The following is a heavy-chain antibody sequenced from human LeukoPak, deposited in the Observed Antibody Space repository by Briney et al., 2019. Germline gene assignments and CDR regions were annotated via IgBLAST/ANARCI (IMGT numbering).Heavy chain of an antibody. CDR2: INWNGGST. CDR1: GFTFYDHG. D-gene: IGHD3-22*01. CDR3: ARDRDYYDSSGYYAHYLDY. Sequence: PGGSLRLSCAASGFTFYDHGMSWVRQAPGKGLEWVSGINWNGGSTGYADSVKGRFTISRDNAKNSLYLQMNSLRAEDTAVYYCARDRDYYDSSGYYAHYLDYWGQGTLVTVSS. J-gene: IGHJ4*02. V-gene: IGHV3-20*04.